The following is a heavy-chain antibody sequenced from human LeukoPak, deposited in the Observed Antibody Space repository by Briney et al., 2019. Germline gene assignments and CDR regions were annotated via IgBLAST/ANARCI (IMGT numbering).Heavy chain of an antibody. J-gene: IGHJ6*04. CDR3: AHLCISMIGGV. D-gene: IGHD3-10*02. Sequence: GGSLRLSCAASGFTLSDYYMNWVRQAPGKGLEWVSYISSSGSTIYYADSVKGRFTISRDNAKNSLYLQMKRLRAEDTAVYYCAHLCISMIGGVCGKGPPVTISS. V-gene: IGHV3-11*04. CDR1: GFTLSDYY. CDR2: ISSSGSTI.